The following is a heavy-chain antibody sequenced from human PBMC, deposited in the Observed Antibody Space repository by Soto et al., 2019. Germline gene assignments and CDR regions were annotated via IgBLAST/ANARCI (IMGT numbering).Heavy chain of an antibody. J-gene: IGHJ4*02. CDR2: IYYSGST. CDR3: ARACSSTSCYDVFDY. V-gene: IGHV4-61*01. D-gene: IGHD2-2*01. CDR1: GGSVSSGSDY. Sequence: PSETLSLTCTVSGGSVSSGSDYWSWIRQPPGKGLEWIGYIYYSGSTNYNPSLKSRVTISVDTSKNQFSLKLSSVTAADTAVYYCARACSSTSCYDVFDYWGQGTLVTVSS.